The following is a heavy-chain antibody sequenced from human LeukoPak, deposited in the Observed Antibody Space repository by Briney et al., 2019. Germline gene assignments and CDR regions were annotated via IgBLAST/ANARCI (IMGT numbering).Heavy chain of an antibody. CDR1: GFTFSSYS. CDR2: ISSSSSYI. D-gene: IGHD2-15*01. Sequence: PGGSLRLSCAASGFTFSSYSMNWVRQAPGKGLEWVSSISSSSSYIYYADSVKGRFTISRDNAKNSLYLQMNSLRAEDTAVYYCARDLVVVAATGWFDPWGQGTLVTVSS. V-gene: IGHV3-21*01. CDR3: ARDLVVVAATGWFDP. J-gene: IGHJ5*02.